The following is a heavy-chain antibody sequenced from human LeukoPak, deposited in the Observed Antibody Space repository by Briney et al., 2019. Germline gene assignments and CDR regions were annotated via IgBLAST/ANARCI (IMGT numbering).Heavy chain of an antibody. CDR1: GGSINTGSFY. CDR3: ATERVYGVSSPAFDN. J-gene: IGHJ4*02. CDR2: SYTGGSG. D-gene: IGHD4-17*01. V-gene: IGHV4-61*02. Sequence: SETLSLTRTVSGGSINTGSFYWSWVRQPAGKGLEWIGRSYTGGSGMYNPSLKSRVSISLDTSKNQFSLKLSSVTAADTGIYYCATERVYGVSSPAFDNWGQGTLVTVSS.